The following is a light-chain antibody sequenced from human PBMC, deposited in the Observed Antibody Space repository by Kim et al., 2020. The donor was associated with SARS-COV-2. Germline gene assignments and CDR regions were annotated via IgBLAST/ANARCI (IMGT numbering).Light chain of an antibody. J-gene: IGKJ2*01. Sequence: CASVGDRVTITCRASQGIRNDLGWYQQKPGKAPKLLIYAASSLQSGVPSRFSGSGSGTDFTLTISSLQPEDFATYYCLQDYNYPVTFGQGTKLEI. CDR1: QGIRND. CDR3: LQDYNYPVT. V-gene: IGKV1-6*01. CDR2: AAS.